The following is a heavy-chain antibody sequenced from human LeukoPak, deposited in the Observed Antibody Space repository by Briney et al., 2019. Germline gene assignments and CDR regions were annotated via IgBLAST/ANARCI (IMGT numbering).Heavy chain of an antibody. CDR1: GYTFIDYY. CDR3: ARVGRESSTGWLDY. J-gene: IGHJ4*02. D-gene: IGHD6-19*01. V-gene: IGHV1-2*06. Sequence: ASVKVSCKASGYTFIDYYFNWVRQAPGQGPEWMGRINVKSGATDYTQKFQGRVTVTRDTSISTAYMELSSLRSDDTAVYYCARVGRESSTGWLDYWGQGTLVTVSS. CDR2: INVKSGAT.